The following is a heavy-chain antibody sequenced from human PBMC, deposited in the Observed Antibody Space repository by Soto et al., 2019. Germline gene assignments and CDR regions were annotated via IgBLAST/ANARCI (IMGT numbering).Heavy chain of an antibody. J-gene: IGHJ4*02. V-gene: IGHV1-69*02. CDR1: GDTFNFYS. CDR3: ASSYGSGYRAFDY. Sequence: QVQLVQSGAEVKRPGSSVKVSCKASGDTFNFYSINWVRQAPGLGLEWMGRVNPIVRMSNYAQKFQGRVTMTRDKAPEPALKGLSSLRSEDTAIYYCASSYGSGYRAFDYWGQGALVTVSS. D-gene: IGHD3-10*01. CDR2: VNPIVRMS.